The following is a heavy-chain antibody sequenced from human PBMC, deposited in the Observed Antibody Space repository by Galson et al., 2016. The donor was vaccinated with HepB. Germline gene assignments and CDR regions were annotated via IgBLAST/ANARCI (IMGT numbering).Heavy chain of an antibody. CDR1: GFSLTTSGVG. D-gene: IGHD3-22*01. CDR2: IYWDDDK. CDR3: AHRYYYDTTPYVPRSVGGGFDP. J-gene: IGHJ5*02. Sequence: PAPVKPTQTLTLTCTFSGFSLTTSGVGVGWIRQPPGKSLEWLALIYWDDDKSYSPSLKRRLTIPQDPSKNQVVLTMTNMDPVHTATYYCAHRYYYDTTPYVPRSVGGGFDPWGQGTLVTVSS. V-gene: IGHV2-5*02.